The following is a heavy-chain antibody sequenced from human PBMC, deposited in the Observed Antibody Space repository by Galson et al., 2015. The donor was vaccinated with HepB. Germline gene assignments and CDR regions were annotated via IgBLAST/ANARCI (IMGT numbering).Heavy chain of an antibody. CDR2: TYYRSKWYN. V-gene: IGHV6-1*01. D-gene: IGHD6-19*01. CDR1: GDSASSSSAA. J-gene: IGHJ3*02. Sequence: CAISGDSASSSSAAWNWIRQSPSRGLEYLGRTYYRSKWYNDYAVSVKSRITINPDTSKNQFSLQLNSVTPEDSAVYYCACRSGWSEGAFDIWGQGTMVTVSS. CDR3: ACRSGWSEGAFDI.